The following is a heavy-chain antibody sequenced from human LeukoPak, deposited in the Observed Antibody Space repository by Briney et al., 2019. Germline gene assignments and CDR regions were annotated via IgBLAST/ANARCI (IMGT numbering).Heavy chain of an antibody. CDR3: ARDFSGGMDV. CDR2: IYYSGST. V-gene: IGHV4-39*02. J-gene: IGHJ6*02. D-gene: IGHD1-14*01. CDR1: GGSISSSSYY. Sequence: ETLSLTCTVSGGSISSSSYYWGWIRQPPGKGLEWIGSIYYSGSTYYNPSLKSRVTISVDTSKNQFSLKLSSVTAADTAVYYCARDFSGGMDVWGQGTTVTVSS.